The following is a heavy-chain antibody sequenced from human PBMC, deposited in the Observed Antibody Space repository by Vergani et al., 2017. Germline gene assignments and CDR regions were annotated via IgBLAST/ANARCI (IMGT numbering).Heavy chain of an antibody. CDR3: AREEPYCSSTGCHSAFDI. V-gene: IGHV1-46*01. CDR1: GYTFTSYY. CDR2: INPSGGST. D-gene: IGHD2-2*02. Sequence: QVQLVQSGAEVKKPGASVKVSCKASGYTFTSYYMHWVRQAPGQGLEWMGIINPSGGSTSYAQKFQGRVTMTRDTSTSAVYMELSSLRSEDTAVYYWAREEPYCSSTGCHSAFDIWGQGTMVTVSS. J-gene: IGHJ3*02.